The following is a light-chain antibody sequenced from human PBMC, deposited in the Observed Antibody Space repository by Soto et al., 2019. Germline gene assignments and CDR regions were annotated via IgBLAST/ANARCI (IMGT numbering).Light chain of an antibody. CDR3: QQYKSWPPIT. CDR1: QGIDTS. Sequence: ILLTQSPSSLSASVGDRVTITCRASQGIDTSLAWYQQKPGKAPKLLIYAPSNFQSGVPSRFSGSGSGTHFTLTISSRQSEDSAIYYCQQYKSWPPITVGQGTRLEIK. J-gene: IGKJ5*01. V-gene: IGKV1-9*01. CDR2: APS.